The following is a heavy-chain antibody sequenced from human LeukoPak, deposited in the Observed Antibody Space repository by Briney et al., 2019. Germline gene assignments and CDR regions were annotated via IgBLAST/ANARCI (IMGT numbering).Heavy chain of an antibody. CDR3: ARDLTYYDILTGYPSPGDY. Sequence: VASVRVSCKASGYTFTGYYMHWVRQAPGQGLEWMGWINPNSGGTNYAQKFQGWVTMTRDTSISTAYMELSRLRSDDTAVYYCARDLTYYDILTGYPSPGDYWGQGTLVTVSS. D-gene: IGHD3-9*01. CDR2: INPNSGGT. J-gene: IGHJ4*02. CDR1: GYTFTGYY. V-gene: IGHV1-2*04.